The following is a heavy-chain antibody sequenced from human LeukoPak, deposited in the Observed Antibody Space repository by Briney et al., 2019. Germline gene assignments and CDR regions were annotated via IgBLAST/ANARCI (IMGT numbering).Heavy chain of an antibody. D-gene: IGHD2-21*01. CDR3: ARHDRGIVVPAH. CDR1: GGSISSSSYY. Sequence: PSETLSLTCTVSGGSISSSSYYWGWIRQPPGKGLEWIGSIYYSGSTYYNPSLKSRVTISVDTSKNQFSLKLSSVTAADTAVYYCARHDRGIVVPAHWGQGTLVTVSS. J-gene: IGHJ4*02. CDR2: IYYSGST. V-gene: IGHV4-39*07.